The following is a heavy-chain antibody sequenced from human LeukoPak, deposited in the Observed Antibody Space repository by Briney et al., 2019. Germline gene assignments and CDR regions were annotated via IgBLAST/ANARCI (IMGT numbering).Heavy chain of an antibody. Sequence: SETLSLTCTVSGGSISSGGYYWSWIRQHPGKGLEWIGYIYYSGNTYYNPSLKSRVTISVDTSKNQFSLKLSSVTAADTAVYYCARRDRGLTDAFDIWGQGTMVTVSS. J-gene: IGHJ3*02. CDR2: IYYSGNT. V-gene: IGHV4-31*03. CDR1: GGSISSGGYY. D-gene: IGHD5-12*01. CDR3: ARRDRGLTDAFDI.